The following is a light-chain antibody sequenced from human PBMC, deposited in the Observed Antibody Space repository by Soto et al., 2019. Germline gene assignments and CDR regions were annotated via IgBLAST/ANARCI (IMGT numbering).Light chain of an antibody. CDR3: QQTYATPPT. CDR1: QTIRTS. J-gene: IGKJ1*01. V-gene: IGKV1-39*01. CDR2: AAS. Sequence: DIQMTQSPSSLSASVGDRVILTCRASQTIRTSLNWYQQKPGKAPKLLIYAASTLHSGVPSRFSGSGSGTDFTLSISNLQPEDLATYFCQQTYATPPTFGQGTKVDIK.